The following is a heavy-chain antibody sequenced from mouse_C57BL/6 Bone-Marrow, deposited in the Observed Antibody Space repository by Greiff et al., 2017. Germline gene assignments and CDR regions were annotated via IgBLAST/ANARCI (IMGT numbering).Heavy chain of an antibody. CDR3: ARGRSDV. CDR1: GFTFSSYA. CDR2: ISDGGSYT. Sequence: EVMLVESGGGLVKPGGSLKLSCAASGFTFSSYAMSWVRQTPEQRLEWVATISDGGSYTYYPDNVKGRFTISRDNAKNNLYLQMSHLKSEDTAMYYCARGRSDVWGTGTTVTVSS. J-gene: IGHJ1*03. V-gene: IGHV5-4*03.